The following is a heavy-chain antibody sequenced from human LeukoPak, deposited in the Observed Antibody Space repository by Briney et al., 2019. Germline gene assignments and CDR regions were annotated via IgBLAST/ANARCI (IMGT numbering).Heavy chain of an antibody. CDR3: AKAADVLLWFGEPGGYYFDY. CDR2: ISGSGGRT. CDR1: GFTFSSYA. D-gene: IGHD3-10*01. V-gene: IGHV3-23*01. J-gene: IGHJ4*02. Sequence: PGGSLRLSCAASGFTFSSYAMSWVRQAPGKGLEWVSAISGSGGRTYYADSVKGRFTISRDNSKNTLYLQMNSLRAEDTAVYYCAKAADVLLWFGEPGGYYFDYWGQGTLVTVSS.